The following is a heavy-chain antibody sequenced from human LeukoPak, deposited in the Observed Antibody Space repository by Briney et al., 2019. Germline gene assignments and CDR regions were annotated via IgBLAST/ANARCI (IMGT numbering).Heavy chain of an antibody. Sequence: SETLSLTCAVYGGSFSGYYWSWIRQSPGKGLEWIGEINHSGSTNYNPSLKSRVTISVDTSKNQFSLKLSSVTAADTAVYYCARKRGSGSPYDYWGQGTLVTVSS. J-gene: IGHJ4*02. CDR1: GGSFSGYY. D-gene: IGHD3-10*01. V-gene: IGHV4-34*01. CDR2: INHSGST. CDR3: ARKRGSGSPYDY.